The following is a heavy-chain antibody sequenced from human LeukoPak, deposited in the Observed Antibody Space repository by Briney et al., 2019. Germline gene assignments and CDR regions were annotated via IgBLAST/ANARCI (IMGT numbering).Heavy chain of an antibody. V-gene: IGHV3-74*01. CDR2: VKYDGSTT. CDR1: GFTFSAYW. Sequence: PGGSLRLSCAASGFTFSAYWMHWVRQAPGKGLVWVSRVKYDGSTTTYADSVRGRFTISRDNAKNILYLQMNSLRVEVTAVYYCARELNWLLFDYWGQGTLVTVSS. CDR3: ARELNWLLFDY. D-gene: IGHD3-9*01. J-gene: IGHJ4*02.